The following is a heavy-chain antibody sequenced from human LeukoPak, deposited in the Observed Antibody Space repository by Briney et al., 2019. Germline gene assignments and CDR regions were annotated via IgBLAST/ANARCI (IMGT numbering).Heavy chain of an antibody. CDR1: GFTFASYS. V-gene: IGHV3-21*01. CDR3: ARVSGRLERQSDLDY. Sequence: GGSLRLSCAASGFTFASYSMNWVRQAPGKGLEWVSSISGDSTYIYNAGSVKGRFTISRDNAQASLYLQMISLRADDTAVYYCARVSGRLERQSDLDYWGQRTLVIVSS. D-gene: IGHD1-1*01. CDR2: ISGDSTYI. J-gene: IGHJ4*02.